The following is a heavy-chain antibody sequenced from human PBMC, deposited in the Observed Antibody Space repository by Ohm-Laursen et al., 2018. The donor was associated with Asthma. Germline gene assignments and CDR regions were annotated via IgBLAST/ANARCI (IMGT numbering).Heavy chain of an antibody. CDR1: GGSISSYY. J-gene: IGHJ4*02. D-gene: IGHD4-23*01. CDR3: AREDYGGKLDY. CDR2: IYYSGST. Sequence: SDTLSLTCTVSGGSISSYYWSWIRQPPGKGLEWIGYIYYSGSTNYNPSLKSRVTISVDTSKNQFSLKLSSVTAADTAVYYCAREDYGGKLDYWGQGTLVTVSS. V-gene: IGHV4-59*01.